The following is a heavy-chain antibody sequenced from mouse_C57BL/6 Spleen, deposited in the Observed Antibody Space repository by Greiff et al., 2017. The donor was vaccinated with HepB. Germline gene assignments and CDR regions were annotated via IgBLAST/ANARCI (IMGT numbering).Heavy chain of an antibody. Sequence: QVHVKQSGAELVRPGASVTLSCKASGYTFTDYEMHWVKQTPVHGLEWIGAIDPETGGTAYNQKFKGKAILTADKSSSTAYMELRSLTSEDSAVYYCTPAYYSNYRFAYWGQGTLVTVSA. D-gene: IGHD2-5*01. CDR2: IDPETGGT. J-gene: IGHJ3*01. CDR1: GYTFTDYE. CDR3: TPAYYSNYRFAY. V-gene: IGHV1-15*01.